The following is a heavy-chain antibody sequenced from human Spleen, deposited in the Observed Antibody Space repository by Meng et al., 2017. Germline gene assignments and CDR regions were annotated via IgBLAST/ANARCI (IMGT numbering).Heavy chain of an antibody. CDR3: ARGLYGSGSGWFDP. V-gene: IGHV1-2*02. Sequence: QGKLLQAGAEVKRPGASVKVSCKASGYTFTTFHMQWVRQAPGQGLEWMGWINPNSGGTNYAQKFQGRVTMTRDTSISTAYMELSRLRSDDTAVYYCARGLYGSGSGWFDPWGQGTLVTVFS. CDR1: GYTFTTFH. J-gene: IGHJ5*02. D-gene: IGHD3-10*01. CDR2: INPNSGGT.